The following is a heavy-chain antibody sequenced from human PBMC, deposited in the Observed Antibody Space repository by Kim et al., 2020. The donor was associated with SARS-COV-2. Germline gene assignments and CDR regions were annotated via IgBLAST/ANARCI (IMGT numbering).Heavy chain of an antibody. Sequence: SETLSLTCTVSGGSISSSSYYWGWIRQPPGKGLEWIGSIYYSGSTYYNPSLKSRVTISVDTSKNQFSLKLSSVTAADTAVYYCARQGDYFGRGTINWFDP. D-gene: IGHD3-10*02. CDR2: IYYSGST. CDR3: ARQGDYFGRGTINWFDP. J-gene: IGHJ5*02. CDR1: GGSISSSSYY. V-gene: IGHV4-39*01.